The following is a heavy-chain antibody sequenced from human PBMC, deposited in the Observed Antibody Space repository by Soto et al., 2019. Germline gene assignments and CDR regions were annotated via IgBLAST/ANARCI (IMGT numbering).Heavy chain of an antibody. Sequence: GVSVKVSCKASGYTFTNYGSNWLRQARGQGIEWMGWFNPKNGNTKYAQTFEGRLTLNPDTSTSTAFMELSNLSSDDTDFYYCARVDVGERFDSWGQGTLVTVSS. J-gene: IGHJ4*02. CDR3: ARVDVGERFDS. CDR1: GYTFTNYG. V-gene: IGHV1-18*01. D-gene: IGHD2-21*01. CDR2: FNPKNGNT.